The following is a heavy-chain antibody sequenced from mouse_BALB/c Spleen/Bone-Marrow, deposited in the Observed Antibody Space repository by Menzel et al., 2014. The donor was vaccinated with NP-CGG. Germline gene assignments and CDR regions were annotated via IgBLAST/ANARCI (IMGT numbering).Heavy chain of an antibody. CDR1: GYIFTSYW. J-gene: IGHJ4*01. CDR2: IYPSDSYT. V-gene: IGHV1-69*02. Sequence: VKLMESGAELVRPGASVKLSCKASGYIFTSYWINRVKQRPGQGLEWIGNIYPSDSYTNYNQKFKDKATLTVDKSSSTAYMQLSSPTSEDSAVYYCTRWKLLYSMDYWGQGTSVTVSS. CDR3: TRWKLLYSMDY.